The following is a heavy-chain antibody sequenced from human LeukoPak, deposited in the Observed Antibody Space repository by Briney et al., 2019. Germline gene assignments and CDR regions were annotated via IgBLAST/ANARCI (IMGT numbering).Heavy chain of an antibody. CDR3: ARQTGSGLFILP. CDR1: GVSISSSNSY. Sequence: PSETLSLTCTVSGVSISSSNSYWGWIRQPPGKGLEWIGSIYYSGNTYYNASLKSQVSISINTSKNQFSLRLTSVTAADTAVYYCARQTGSGLFILPGGQGTLVTVSS. V-gene: IGHV4-39*01. D-gene: IGHD3/OR15-3a*01. J-gene: IGHJ4*02. CDR2: IYYSGNT.